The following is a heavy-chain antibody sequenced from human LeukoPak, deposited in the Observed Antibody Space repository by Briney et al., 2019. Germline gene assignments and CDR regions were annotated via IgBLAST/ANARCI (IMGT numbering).Heavy chain of an antibody. CDR1: GFTFDDFA. CDR3: AKGGIVDSVLDY. J-gene: IGHJ4*02. D-gene: IGHD5-18*01. CDR2: VTWNSGII. Sequence: GGSLRLSCAASGFTFDDFAMHWVRQTPGKGLESVSGVTWNSGIIGYADSVKGRFTISRDNAKNSLYLQMNSLRPEDAALYYCAKGGIVDSVLDYWGQGTLVTVSS. V-gene: IGHV3-9*01.